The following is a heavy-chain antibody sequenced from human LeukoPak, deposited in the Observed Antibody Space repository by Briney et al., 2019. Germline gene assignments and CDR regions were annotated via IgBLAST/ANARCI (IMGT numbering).Heavy chain of an antibody. D-gene: IGHD3-16*01. Sequence: PSETLSLTCTVSGDSISSGYYWGGIRQPPRKGREWSGMIYHSGSTYYNPSLKSRVTLSVDTSKNQFSLKLSSVIAADTAVYYCASRFWGNPVGDPFDIWGQGTMVTVSS. CDR3: ASRFWGNPVGDPFDI. V-gene: IGHV4-38-2*02. J-gene: IGHJ3*02. CDR2: IYHSGST. CDR1: GDSISSGYY.